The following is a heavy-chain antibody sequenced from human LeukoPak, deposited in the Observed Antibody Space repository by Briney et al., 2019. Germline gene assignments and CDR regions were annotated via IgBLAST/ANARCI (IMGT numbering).Heavy chain of an antibody. V-gene: IGHV1-8*01. D-gene: IGHD3-16*01. CDR3: ARTYYDGGRNPNWFYP. CDR1: GYPFTNYD. CDR2: MKPDSGAT. J-gene: IGHJ5*02. Sequence: ASVKLSCKASGYPFTNYDINWLRQAAGQGLEWMGWMKPDSGATGYAEKFRGRVTLTSDTSTSTAYMELSGLRSEDTALYFCARTYYDGGRNPNWFYPWGQETLVTVSS.